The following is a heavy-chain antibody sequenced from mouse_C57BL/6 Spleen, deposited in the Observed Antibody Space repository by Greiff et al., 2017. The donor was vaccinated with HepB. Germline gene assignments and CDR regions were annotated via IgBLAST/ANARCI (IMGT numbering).Heavy chain of an antibody. Sequence: QVQLKESGAELVRPGASVTLSCKASGYTFTDYEMHWVKQTPVHGLEWIGAIDPETGGTAYNQKFKGKAILTADKSSSTAYMELRSLTSEDSAVYYCTRGGRWFAYWGQGTLVTVSA. CDR3: TRGGRWFAY. V-gene: IGHV1-15*01. J-gene: IGHJ3*01. CDR1: GYTFTDYE. CDR2: IDPETGGT.